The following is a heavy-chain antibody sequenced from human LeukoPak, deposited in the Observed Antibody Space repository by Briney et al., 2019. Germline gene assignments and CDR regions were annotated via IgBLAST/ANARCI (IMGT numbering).Heavy chain of an antibody. CDR2: IYSSGST. CDR3: AMREGLAPAFDN. Sequence: PSQTLSLTCTVSGGSISSASYYWSWIRQPAGKGLEWIGRIYSSGSTNYNPSLKSRVTISVDTSENQFSLKLSSVTAADTAVYYVAMREGLAPAFDNWGREPWSPSPQ. CDR1: GGSISSASYY. V-gene: IGHV4-61*02. D-gene: IGHD2-2*01. J-gene: IGHJ4*02.